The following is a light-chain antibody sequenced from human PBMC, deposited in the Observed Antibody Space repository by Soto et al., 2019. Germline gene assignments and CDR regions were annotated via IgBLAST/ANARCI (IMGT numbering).Light chain of an antibody. CDR1: QSVSNF. J-gene: IGKJ5*01. CDR3: EQRSSWPIT. Sequence: ELVLAQSAATLSLCGGDSAKLSCRPSQSVSNFLAWYLQRNGQPPRILIFDASKRDAGVPARFSGSGSGTDFTLALSSLEPEDFSVYYCEQRSSWPITFGQGTRLEIK. V-gene: IGKV3-11*01. CDR2: DAS.